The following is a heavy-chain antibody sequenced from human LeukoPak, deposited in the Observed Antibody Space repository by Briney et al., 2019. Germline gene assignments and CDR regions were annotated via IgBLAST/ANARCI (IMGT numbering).Heavy chain of an antibody. CDR3: ARLRLGGYSYGPALD. CDR2: IYPGDSDT. Sequence: GESQKISCKGSGYSFTSYWIGWVRQIPGKGLEWMGIIYPGDSDTRYSPSFQGQVTISADRSITTAYLQWSSLKASDTAMYYCARLRLGGYSYGPALDWGQGTLVSVST. J-gene: IGHJ4*02. CDR1: GYSFTSYW. V-gene: IGHV5-51*01. D-gene: IGHD5-18*01.